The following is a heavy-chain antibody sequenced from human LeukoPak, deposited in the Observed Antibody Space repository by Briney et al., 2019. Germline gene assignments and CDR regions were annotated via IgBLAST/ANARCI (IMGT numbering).Heavy chain of an antibody. CDR2: IYYSGNT. CDR3: ASTRFDRFRYFDL. V-gene: IGHV4-59*08. Sequence: PSETLSLTCTISGGSISSYYWSWIRQPPGKGLEWIGYIYYSGNTSYNPSLRSRVSISVDTSNNQFSLKLSSVTAADTAVYYCASTRFDRFRYFDLWGRGTLVTVSS. D-gene: IGHD3-22*01. J-gene: IGHJ2*01. CDR1: GGSISSYY.